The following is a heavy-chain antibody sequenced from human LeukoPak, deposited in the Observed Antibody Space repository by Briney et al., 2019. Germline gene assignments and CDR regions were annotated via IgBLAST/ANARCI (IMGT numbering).Heavy chain of an antibody. CDR3: AKDIVGATRGFVY. CDR2: ISGSGGST. Sequence: GGSLRLSCAASGLTFSSYAMSWVRQAPGKGLEWVSAISGSGGSTYYADSVKGRFTISRDNSKNALYLQMNSLRAEDTAVYYCAKDIVGATRGFVYWGQGTLVTVSS. CDR1: GLTFSSYA. J-gene: IGHJ4*02. V-gene: IGHV3-23*01. D-gene: IGHD1-26*01.